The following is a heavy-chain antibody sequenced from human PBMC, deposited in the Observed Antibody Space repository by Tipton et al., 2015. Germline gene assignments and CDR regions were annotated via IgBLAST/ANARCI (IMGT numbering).Heavy chain of an antibody. CDR2: IDYSGTK. CDR1: GGSVSSGSAYH. V-gene: IGHV4-61*01. CDR3: ACQDYDSLTRDYQTVDY. J-gene: IGHJ4*02. D-gene: IGHD3-9*01. Sequence: TLSLTCTVSGGSVSSGSAYHWSWIRQPPGKGLEWIGNIDYSGTKNYNPSLKSRVTISLDTSKNQLSLKLTSVTAADTAVYYCACQDYDSLTRDYQTVDYWGQGTLVTVSS.